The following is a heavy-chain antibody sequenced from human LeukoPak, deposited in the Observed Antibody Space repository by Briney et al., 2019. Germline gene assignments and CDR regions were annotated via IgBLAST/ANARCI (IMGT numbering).Heavy chain of an antibody. CDR3: ARARGSSGSYRPYWYFDL. CDR1: GGTFSSYA. J-gene: IGHJ2*01. V-gene: IGHV1-69*05. D-gene: IGHD1-26*01. Sequence: SVKVSCKASGGTFSSYAISWVRQAPGQGLEWMGGIIPIFGTANYAQKFQGRVTITTDESTSTAYMELSSLRSEDTAVHYCARARGSSGSYRPYWYFDLWGRGTLVTVSS. CDR2: IIPIFGTA.